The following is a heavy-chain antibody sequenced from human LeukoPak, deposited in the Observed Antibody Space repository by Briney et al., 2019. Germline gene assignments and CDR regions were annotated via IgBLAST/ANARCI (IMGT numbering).Heavy chain of an antibody. Sequence: SWVRQPPGKGLEWIGYIYYSGSTYYNPSLKSRVTISVDTSKNQFSLKLSSVTAADTAVYYCARGSPYYGMDVWGQGTTVTVSS. CDR2: IYYSGST. J-gene: IGHJ6*02. CDR3: ARGSPYYGMDV. V-gene: IGHV4-30-4*01.